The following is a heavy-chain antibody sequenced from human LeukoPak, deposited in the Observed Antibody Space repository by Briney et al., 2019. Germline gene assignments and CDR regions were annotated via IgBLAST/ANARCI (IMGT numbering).Heavy chain of an antibody. V-gene: IGHV4-30-2*01. CDR2: IYHSGST. D-gene: IGHD3-10*01. J-gene: IGHJ6*02. CDR3: ARVLWFGEPDYYYYGMDV. Sequence: PSETLSLTCAVSGGSISSGGYSWSWIRQPPGKGLEWIGYIYHSGSTYYNPSLKSRVTISVDTSKNQFSLKLSSVTAADTAVYYCARVLWFGEPDYYYYGMDVWGQGTTVTVSS. CDR1: GGSISSGGYS.